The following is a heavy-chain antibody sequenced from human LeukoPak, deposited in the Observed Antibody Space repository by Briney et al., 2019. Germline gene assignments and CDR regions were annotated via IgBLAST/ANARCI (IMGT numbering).Heavy chain of an antibody. CDR1: AFSVSRTY. Sequence: PGGSLRLSCAPSAFSVSRTYMILVRQAPGKGLEWVSIINSGGSTYYTDSVKDRFTISRDNSKNTLFLQMNSLRVEDTAVYFCARVTKWGQGTLVTVSS. J-gene: IGHJ1*01. V-gene: IGHV3-66*01. CDR3: ARVTK. CDR2: INSGGST. D-gene: IGHD2-8*01.